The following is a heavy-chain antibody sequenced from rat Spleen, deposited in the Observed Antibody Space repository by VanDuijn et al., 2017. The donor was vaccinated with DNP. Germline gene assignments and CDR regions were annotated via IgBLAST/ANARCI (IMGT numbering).Heavy chain of an antibody. CDR2: ISYSGRT. V-gene: IGHV3-1*01. CDR3: ARWNIGTSTLDY. CDR1: AYSITTNY. Sequence: EVQLQESGPGLVKPSQSLSLTCSVTAYSITTNYWGWIRKFPGNKMEWIGHISYSGRTTYNQSLKSRISITRDTSKNQFFLQLNSVTTEDTATYYCARWNIGTSTLDYWGQGVMVTVSS. J-gene: IGHJ2*01. D-gene: IGHD1-5*01.